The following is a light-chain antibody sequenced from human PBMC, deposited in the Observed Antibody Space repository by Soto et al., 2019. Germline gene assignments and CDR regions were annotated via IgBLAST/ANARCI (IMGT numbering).Light chain of an antibody. CDR1: QSINNW. CDR3: QQYNTLPLT. Sequence: DIQMTQSPSTLSASVGDRVTITCRASQSINNWLAWYQQKPGKAPKLLIYKASTLESGVPSRFSGSGSETEFTLNIGSLQADDFATYYCQQYNTLPLTCGGGTKVEIK. V-gene: IGKV1-5*03. J-gene: IGKJ4*01. CDR2: KAS.